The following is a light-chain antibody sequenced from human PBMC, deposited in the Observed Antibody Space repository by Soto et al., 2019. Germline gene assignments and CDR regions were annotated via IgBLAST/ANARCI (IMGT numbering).Light chain of an antibody. CDR3: TAWDDSLSGVV. CDR2: RNT. Sequence: QLVLTQPPSASGTPGQRVTVSCSGTSSNIGNNYVCWYQQLPGTAPKLLIYRNTQRPSGVPDRFSGSKSGTSASLAISGLRSDDEAEYYCTAWDDSLSGVVFGGGTKVTVL. V-gene: IGLV1-47*01. J-gene: IGLJ2*01. CDR1: SSNIGNNY.